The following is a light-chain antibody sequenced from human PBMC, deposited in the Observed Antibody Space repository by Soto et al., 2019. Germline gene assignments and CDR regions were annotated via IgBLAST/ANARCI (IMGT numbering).Light chain of an antibody. J-gene: IGLJ1*01. CDR2: EVT. CDR3: KSYTTSNIFI. Sequence: QSALTQPASVSGSPEQSITISCTGTSNDVGRYNLVSWYQQHPGKAPKVMIYEVTTRPSGVSDRFSGSKSGNTASLTISDLQPEDEADYYCKSYTTSNIFIFGSGTKVTVL. V-gene: IGLV2-14*02. CDR1: SNDVGRYNL.